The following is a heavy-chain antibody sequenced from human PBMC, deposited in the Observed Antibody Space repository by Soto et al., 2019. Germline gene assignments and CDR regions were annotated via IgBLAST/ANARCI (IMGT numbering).Heavy chain of an antibody. J-gene: IGHJ4*02. Sequence: VGSLRLSCAASGFTFSSYAMHWVRQAPDKGLEWVAVISYAGNNKYYADSVKGRFTISRDNSKNTLYLQMNSLRTEDTAMYYCARQGEIVVVLDWGQGTLVTVSS. CDR1: GFTFSSYA. V-gene: IGHV3-30-3*01. CDR2: ISYAGNNK. CDR3: ARQGEIVVVLD. D-gene: IGHD3-22*01.